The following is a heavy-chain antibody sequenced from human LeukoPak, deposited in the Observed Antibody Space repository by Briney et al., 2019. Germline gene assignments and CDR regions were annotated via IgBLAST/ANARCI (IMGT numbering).Heavy chain of an antibody. V-gene: IGHV1-18*01. D-gene: IGHD6-19*01. CDR3: ARASRIAVAGRVDY. Sequence: ASVTVSCKASGYTFTSYGISWVRQAPGQGLEWMGWISAYNGNTNYAQKLQGRVTMTTDTSTSTAYMELRSLRSDDTAVYYCARASRIAVAGRVDYWGQGTLVTVSS. CDR1: GYTFTSYG. CDR2: ISAYNGNT. J-gene: IGHJ4*02.